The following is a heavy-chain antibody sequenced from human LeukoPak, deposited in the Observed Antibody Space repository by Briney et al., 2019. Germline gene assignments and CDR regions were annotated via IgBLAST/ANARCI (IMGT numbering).Heavy chain of an antibody. CDR1: GGSISSSNW. J-gene: IGHJ1*01. CDR3: ARQSKGIIVITDFQH. CDR2: IYHSGST. Sequence: PSGTLSLTCAVSGGSISSSNWWSWVRQPPGKGLEWIGEIYHSGSTNYNPSLKSRVTISIDKSNNQFSLKVNSVTAADTAVYYCARQSKGIIVITDFQHWGQGTLVTVSS. V-gene: IGHV4-4*02. D-gene: IGHD3-22*01.